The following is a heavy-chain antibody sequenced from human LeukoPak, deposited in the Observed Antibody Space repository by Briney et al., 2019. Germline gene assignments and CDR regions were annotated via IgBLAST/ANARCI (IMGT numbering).Heavy chain of an antibody. CDR3: ASGVDSSGYYSSDAFDI. V-gene: IGHV1-18*01. J-gene: IGHJ3*02. CDR2: ISAYNGNT. D-gene: IGHD3-22*01. CDR1: GYTFTSYG. Sequence: GASVKVSCKASGYTFTSYGISWVRQAPGQGLEWMGWISAYNGNTNYAQKLQGRVTMTTDTSTSTAYMELRSLRSDDTAVYYCASGVDSSGYYSSDAFDIWGQGTMVTVSS.